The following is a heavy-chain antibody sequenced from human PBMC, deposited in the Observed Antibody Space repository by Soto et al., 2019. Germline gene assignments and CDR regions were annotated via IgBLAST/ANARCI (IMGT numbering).Heavy chain of an antibody. J-gene: IGHJ5*02. V-gene: IGHV1-69*13. D-gene: IGHD3-9*01. CDR2: FVPMFGSA. Sequence: RASVKVSCKPSGTTFDRFTFSWVRQAPGQGLEWMGGFVPMFGSASIAQRFQGRVRITADASTGTGFMELSDLRSEDSAIYYCAREDDTTGHYSWFDPWGPGTLVTVSS. CDR3: AREDDTTGHYSWFDP. CDR1: GTTFDRFT.